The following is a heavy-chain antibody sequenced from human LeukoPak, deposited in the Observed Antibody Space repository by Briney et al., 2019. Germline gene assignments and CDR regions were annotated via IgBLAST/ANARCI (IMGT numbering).Heavy chain of an antibody. V-gene: IGHV1-69*13. CDR1: GGTFSSYA. Sequence: ASVTVSCTASGGTFSSYAISWVRQAPGQGLEWMGGIIPIFGTANYAQKFQGRVTITADESTSTAYMELSSLRSEDTAVYYCARYYYSSPHQFDYWGQGTLVTVSS. D-gene: IGHD3-10*01. CDR2: IIPIFGTA. CDR3: ARYYYSSPHQFDY. J-gene: IGHJ4*02.